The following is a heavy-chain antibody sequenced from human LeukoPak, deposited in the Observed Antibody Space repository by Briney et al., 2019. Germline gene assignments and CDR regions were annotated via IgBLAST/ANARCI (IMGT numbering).Heavy chain of an antibody. CDR1: GFTFSGSA. CDR2: IRSKANSYAT. V-gene: IGHV3-73*01. D-gene: IGHD5-18*01. Sequence: PGGSLRLSCAASGFTFSGSAMHWVRQASGKGLEWVGRIRSKANSYATAYAASVKGRFTISRDDSKNTAYLQMNSLKTEDTAVYYCTTDQDTAMAQPFDYWGQGTLVTASS. CDR3: TTDQDTAMAQPFDY. J-gene: IGHJ4*02.